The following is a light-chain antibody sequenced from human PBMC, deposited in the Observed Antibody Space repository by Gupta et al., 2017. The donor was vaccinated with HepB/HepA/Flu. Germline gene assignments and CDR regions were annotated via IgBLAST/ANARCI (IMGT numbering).Light chain of an antibody. Sequence: EIAMIQSSSSLAVSLGVSATMNCTSSQSVFASSNKSNYLAWYQQKPGQPPNLIVDWASMLASGVPDRFSGGGSGTHFTLTISGLQAEDFAVYYCQQYFSSPLTFGGGTKVEVK. CDR2: WAS. CDR3: QQYFSSPLT. V-gene: IGKV4-1*01. CDR1: QSVFASSNKSNY. J-gene: IGKJ4*01.